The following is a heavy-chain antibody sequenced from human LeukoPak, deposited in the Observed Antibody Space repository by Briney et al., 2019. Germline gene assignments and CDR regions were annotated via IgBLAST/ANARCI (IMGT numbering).Heavy chain of an antibody. D-gene: IGHD3-9*01. Sequence: ASVKVSCKASGYTFTGYYMHWVRQAPGQGLEWMGWINPNSGGTNYAQKFQGRVTMTRDTSISTAYMELSRLRSDDTAVYYCARVEYDILTGYYYDYWGQGTLVTVSS. CDR3: ARVEYDILTGYYYDY. J-gene: IGHJ4*02. CDR2: INPNSGGT. CDR1: GYTFTGYY. V-gene: IGHV1-2*02.